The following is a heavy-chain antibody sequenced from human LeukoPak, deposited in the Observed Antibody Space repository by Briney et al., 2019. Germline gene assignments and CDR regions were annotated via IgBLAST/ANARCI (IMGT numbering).Heavy chain of an antibody. Sequence: GGSLRLSCAASGFTFNRYWMSWVRQAPGKGLEWVANINQDASEKYYVDSVKGRFTISSDNAKNSLYLQMNSLRAEDTAVYYCARSPTMTLLDYWGQGTLVTVSS. J-gene: IGHJ4*02. CDR1: GFTFNRYW. V-gene: IGHV3-7*01. CDR3: ARSPTMTLLDY. CDR2: INQDASEK. D-gene: IGHD4-17*01.